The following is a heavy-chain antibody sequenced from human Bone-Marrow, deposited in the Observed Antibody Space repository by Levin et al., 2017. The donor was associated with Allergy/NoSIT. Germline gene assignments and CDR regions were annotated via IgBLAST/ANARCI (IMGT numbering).Heavy chain of an antibody. D-gene: IGHD3-22*01. Sequence: PSETLSLTCSVSGASISSGDYYWSWIRQPPGKGLEWTGYIYYTGSTYYNPSLKSRISISIDTPRNQFSLKLNSVTAADTAVYYCAGTPQLYYYDTGNWYFDLWGRGTLVTVSS. J-gene: IGHJ2*01. CDR2: IYYTGST. CDR3: AGTPQLYYYDTGNWYFDL. V-gene: IGHV4-30-4*01. CDR1: GASISSGDYY.